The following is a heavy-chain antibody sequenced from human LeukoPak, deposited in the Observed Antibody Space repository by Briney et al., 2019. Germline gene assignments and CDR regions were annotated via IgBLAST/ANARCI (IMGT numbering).Heavy chain of an antibody. V-gene: IGHV1-8*01. CDR3: ARVGCSGGSCYSDYYYYMDV. J-gene: IGHJ6*03. CDR1: GYTFTSYD. Sequence: SVKVSCKASGYTFTSYDINWVRQATGQGLQWMGWMNPNSGNTGYAQKFQGRVTMTRNTSISTAYMELSSLRSEDTAVYYCARVGCSGGSCYSDYYYYMDVWGKGTTVTVSS. D-gene: IGHD2-15*01. CDR2: MNPNSGNT.